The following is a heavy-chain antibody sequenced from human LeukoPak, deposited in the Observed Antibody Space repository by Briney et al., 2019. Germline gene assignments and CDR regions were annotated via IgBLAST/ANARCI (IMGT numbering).Heavy chain of an antibody. CDR1: GGSISSYY. CDR3: ARRYFDL. CDR2: IKQDGSEK. V-gene: IGHV3-7*01. J-gene: IGHJ2*01. Sequence: ETLSLTCTVSGGSISSYYWSWVRQAPGKGLEWVANIKQDGSEKYYVDSVKGRFTISRDNAKNSLYLQMNSLRAEDTAVYYCARRYFDLRGRGTLVAVSS.